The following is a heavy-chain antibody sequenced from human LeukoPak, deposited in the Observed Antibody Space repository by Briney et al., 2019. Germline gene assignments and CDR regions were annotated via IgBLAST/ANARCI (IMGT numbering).Heavy chain of an antibody. CDR1: GFTFIIYA. D-gene: IGHD3-22*01. Sequence: GGTLRLSCAASGFTFIIYAMHCGRQAPGKGLEYVLAISSNGGITYYTNSVKGRFTISRDHSKNKLYLQMASLTAEDMAVYYLASVYARDDYDSSGDDAFDIWGQGTMVTVSS. CDR2: ISSNGGIT. CDR3: ASVYARDDYDSSGDDAFDI. V-gene: IGHV3-64*01. J-gene: IGHJ3*02.